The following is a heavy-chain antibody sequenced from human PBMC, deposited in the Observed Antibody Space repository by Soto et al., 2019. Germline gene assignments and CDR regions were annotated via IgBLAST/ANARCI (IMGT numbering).Heavy chain of an antibody. J-gene: IGHJ4*02. CDR2: IDYNGVT. V-gene: IGHV4-39*01. CDR1: GASTSSRDYY. Sequence: SETLSLTCSVSGASTSSRDYYWGWIRQTPGKGLEWIGNIDYNGVTYYNPSLKSRVTVPKDTSKNQFSLKVASVTAADTAIYYCGRVMIGTSRHTDSDYWGQGTQVTVSS. CDR3: GRVMIGTSRHTDSDY. D-gene: IGHD2-2*01.